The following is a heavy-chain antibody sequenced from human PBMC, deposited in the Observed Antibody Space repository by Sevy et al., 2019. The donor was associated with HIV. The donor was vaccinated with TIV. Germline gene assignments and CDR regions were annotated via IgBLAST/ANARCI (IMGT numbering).Heavy chain of an antibody. CDR3: ARAYYKFCGGDCYLDY. CDR1: AFTFSNYW. D-gene: IGHD2-21*02. Sequence: GGSLRLSCAASAFTFSNYWMSWVRQAPRKGLEWVAKIKQDGSEKYYVDSVKGRFTISRDNAKNSLYLHMHSLRAEDTAVYYCARAYYKFCGGDCYLDYWGQGTLVTVSS. V-gene: IGHV3-7*01. CDR2: IKQDGSEK. J-gene: IGHJ4*02.